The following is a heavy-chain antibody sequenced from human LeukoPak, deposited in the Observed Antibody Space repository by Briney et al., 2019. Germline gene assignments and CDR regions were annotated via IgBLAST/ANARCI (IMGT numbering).Heavy chain of an antibody. CDR2: FDPEDGET. CDR1: GYTLTELS. CDR3: ATDRGDHSSSWYPLDY. D-gene: IGHD6-13*01. V-gene: IGHV1-24*01. J-gene: IGHJ4*02. Sequence: ASVKVSCKVSGYTLTELSMHWVRQAPGKGLEWMGGFDPEDGETIYAQKFQGRVTMTEDTSTDTAYMELSSLRSEDTAVYYCATDRGDHSSSWYPLDYWGQGTLVTVSS.